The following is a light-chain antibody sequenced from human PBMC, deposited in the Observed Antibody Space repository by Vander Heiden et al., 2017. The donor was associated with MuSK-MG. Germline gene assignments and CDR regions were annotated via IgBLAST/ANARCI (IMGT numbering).Light chain of an antibody. Sequence: DIQMTQSPSSLSASVGDRVTITCRASQSISSYLNWYQQKPGKAPKLLIYAASSLQSGVPSRFSGSGSGTDFTRTVGSLQPKDFATYYCQQSYSTPLFTFGHGTKVDIK. CDR1: QSISSY. V-gene: IGKV1-39*01. CDR2: AAS. CDR3: QQSYSTPLFT. J-gene: IGKJ3*01.